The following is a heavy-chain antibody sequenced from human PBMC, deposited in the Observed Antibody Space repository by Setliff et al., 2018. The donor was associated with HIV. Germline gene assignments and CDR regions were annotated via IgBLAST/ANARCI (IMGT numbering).Heavy chain of an antibody. Sequence: PSETLSLTCSVSGGSVSSVNYYWSWIRQPPGKGLEWIGYIHYTGSTTYNPSLKSRVTISVDTSKNQFSLKLSSVTAADTAVYYCARILLDYYGSGSYRAFDIWGQGTMVTVSS. CDR1: GGSVSSVNYY. J-gene: IGHJ3*02. D-gene: IGHD3-10*01. V-gene: IGHV4-61*01. CDR2: IHYTGST. CDR3: ARILLDYYGSGSYRAFDI.